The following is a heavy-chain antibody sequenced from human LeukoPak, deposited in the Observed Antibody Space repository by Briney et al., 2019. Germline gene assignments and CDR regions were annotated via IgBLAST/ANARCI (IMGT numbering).Heavy chain of an antibody. CDR1: GFTFSSYA. CDR2: ISGSGGST. CDR3: AKVPSSWDYYYYYMDV. V-gene: IGHV3-23*01. J-gene: IGHJ6*03. D-gene: IGHD6-13*01. Sequence: GGSLRLSCAASGFTFSSYAMSWVRQAPGKGLEWVSAISGSGGSTYYADSVKGRLTISRDNSKNTLYLQMNSLRAEDTAVYYCAKVPSSWDYYYYYMDVWGKGTTVTVSS.